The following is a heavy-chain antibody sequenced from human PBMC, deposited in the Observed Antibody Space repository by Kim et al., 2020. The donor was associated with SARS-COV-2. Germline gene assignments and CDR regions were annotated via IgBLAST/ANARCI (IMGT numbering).Heavy chain of an antibody. CDR3: ARHGGRATRSGWLDP. Sequence: SETLSLTCTVTGDSISSGSYFWGWIRQPPGKGLEWIGSTYYSGSAYYSNPSLNSRVTISVNTSKNQFSLKLTSMTAADSGVYYCARHGGRATRSGWLDPWGQGTLVTVSS. D-gene: IGHD3-10*01. V-gene: IGHV4-39*01. CDR2: TYYSGSA. CDR1: GDSISSGSYF. J-gene: IGHJ5*02.